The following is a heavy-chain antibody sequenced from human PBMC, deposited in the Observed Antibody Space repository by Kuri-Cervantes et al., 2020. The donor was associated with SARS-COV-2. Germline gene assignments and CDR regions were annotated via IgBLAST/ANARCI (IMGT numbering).Heavy chain of an antibody. V-gene: IGHV3-30-3*01. CDR1: GFTFSSYA. D-gene: IGHD3-16*01. J-gene: IGHJ4*02. Sequence: GESLKISCAASGFTFSSYAMHWVRQAPGKGLEWVAVISYDGSNKYYADSVKGRFTISRDNSKNTLYLQMNSLRAEDTAVYHCARDPGGTSWGQGTLVTVSS. CDR2: ISYDGSNK. CDR3: ARDPGGTS.